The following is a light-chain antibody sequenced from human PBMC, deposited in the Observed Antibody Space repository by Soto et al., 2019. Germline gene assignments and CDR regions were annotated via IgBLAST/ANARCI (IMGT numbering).Light chain of an antibody. J-gene: IGKJ3*01. CDR2: GAS. Sequence: EIVWTQSPGTLSLSPGERATLSCRASQSVSSSYLAWYQQKPGQAPRLLIYGASSRATGIPDRFSGSGSGKDFTLTISRLEPEDFAVYYFQQYGSSPLTFGPGTKVDIK. CDR3: QQYGSSPLT. CDR1: QSVSSSY. V-gene: IGKV3-20*01.